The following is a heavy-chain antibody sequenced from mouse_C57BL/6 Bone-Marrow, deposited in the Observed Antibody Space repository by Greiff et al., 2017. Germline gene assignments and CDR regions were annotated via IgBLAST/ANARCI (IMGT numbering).Heavy chain of an antibody. V-gene: IGHV14-4*01. CDR2: IDPEIGET. J-gene: IGHJ2*01. D-gene: IGHD2-3*01. CDR3: SSFDGNYFDF. Sequence: EVKLMESGAELVRPGASVKLSCTASGFNIKDDYIHWVKQRPEQGLEWIGWIDPEIGETEYASKFQGKATITSDTSSTTAYLQLSSLTSEDTAVYYCSSFDGNYFDFWGQGTPLTVAS. CDR1: GFNIKDDY.